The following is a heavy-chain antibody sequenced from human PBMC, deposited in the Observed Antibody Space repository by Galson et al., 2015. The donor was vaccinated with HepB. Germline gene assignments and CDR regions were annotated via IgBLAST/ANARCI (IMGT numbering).Heavy chain of an antibody. V-gene: IGHV3-64D*06. CDR2: ISINGDTT. J-gene: IGHJ4*02. D-gene: IGHD2-2*02. CDR3: VKASVVLPAAIVTFFDY. Sequence: SLRLSCAASGFTFSSCTMHWVRQAPGKGLEYVSAISINGDTTHYADSVKGRFTISRDNSKNTLYLQMSNLRPEDTAVYYCVKASVVLPAAIVTFFDYWGRGTLVTVSS. CDR1: GFTFSSCT.